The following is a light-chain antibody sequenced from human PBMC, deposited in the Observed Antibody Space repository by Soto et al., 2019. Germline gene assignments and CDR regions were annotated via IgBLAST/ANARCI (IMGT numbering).Light chain of an antibody. Sequence: QSVLTQPASVSGSPGQSITISCTGTSSDVGGYNYVSWYQQHPGKAPKLMIYDVSNRPSGVSNRFSGSKSGNTASLTTSGLQAEDEADYYCSSYTSSSTSFGTGTKATV. CDR2: DVS. J-gene: IGLJ1*01. V-gene: IGLV2-14*01. CDR1: SSDVGGYNY. CDR3: SSYTSSSTS.